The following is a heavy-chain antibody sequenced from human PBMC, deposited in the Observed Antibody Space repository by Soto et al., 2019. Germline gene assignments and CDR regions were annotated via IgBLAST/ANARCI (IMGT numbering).Heavy chain of an antibody. Sequence: EVQLVESGGGLVQPGGSLRLSCAASGFTFSSYNMNWVRQAPGKGLEWVSYISSSSTIYYADSVKGRFNISRDNAKNSLYLQMNSLRAEDTAVYYCAREGDSSGWYNWFDPWGQGTLVTVSS. CDR3: AREGDSSGWYNWFDP. D-gene: IGHD3-22*01. J-gene: IGHJ5*02. V-gene: IGHV3-48*01. CDR1: GFTFSSYN. CDR2: ISSSSTI.